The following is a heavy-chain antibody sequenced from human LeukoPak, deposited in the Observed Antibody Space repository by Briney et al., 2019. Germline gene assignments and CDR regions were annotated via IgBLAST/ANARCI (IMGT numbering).Heavy chain of an antibody. CDR1: VYSISSGNY. J-gene: IGHJ4*02. D-gene: IGHD2-2*01. CDR2: IYHSGSI. V-gene: IGHV4-38-2*02. Sequence: PSETLSLTCSVSVYSISSGNYLGWIRLPPGKGLQGIGSIYHSGSIYYNPSLKSRVTISVATSTTQFSLQLRSVTAADTAVYYCAKGYCRGNSCYDDRGAFDYWGQGTLVTVSS. CDR3: AKGYCRGNSCYDDRGAFDY.